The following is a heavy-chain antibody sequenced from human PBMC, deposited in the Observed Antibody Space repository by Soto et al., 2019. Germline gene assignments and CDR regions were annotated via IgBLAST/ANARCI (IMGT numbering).Heavy chain of an antibody. CDR1: VFTFDDYT. CDR2: ISWDGGST. V-gene: IGHV3-43*01. Sequence: EVQLVDSGGVVVQPGGSLRLSCAASVFTFDDYTMHWVRQAPGKGLEWVSLISWDGGSTYYADSVKGRFTISRDNSKNSLYLQMNSLRTEDTALYYCAKPMRVDRGSGSYRRYGMDVWGKGTTVTVSS. J-gene: IGHJ6*04. CDR3: AKPMRVDRGSGSYRRYGMDV. D-gene: IGHD3-10*01.